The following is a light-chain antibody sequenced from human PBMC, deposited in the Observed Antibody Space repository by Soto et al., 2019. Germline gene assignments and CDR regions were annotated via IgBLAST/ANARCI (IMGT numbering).Light chain of an antibody. CDR3: SSYPAFTTHV. V-gene: IGLV2-14*03. Sequence: QSALTQPASVSGSPGQSITIYCTGTNSDVGAYSYVSWYQQYPGKAPKLLIYDVGARPSGISDRFSGSKSGNTASLTISGLQAEVEADYYYSSYPAFTTHVFGSGTKLTVL. CDR2: DVG. J-gene: IGLJ1*01. CDR1: NSDVGAYSY.